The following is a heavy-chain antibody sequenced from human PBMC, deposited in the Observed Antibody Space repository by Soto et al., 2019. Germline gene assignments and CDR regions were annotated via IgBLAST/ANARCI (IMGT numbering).Heavy chain of an antibody. CDR2: IIPMFGTP. CDR1: GDAFSNYI. D-gene: IGHD1-26*01. CDR3: ARGRDQPPVGLYFDS. Sequence: QVQLVQSGAEVKKPGSSVKVSCKASGDAFSNYIFDWVRQAPGQGLEWMGGIIPMFGTPKYAETFQDRVNLSADVSTATAYMELTSLRFDDTAVYYCARGRDQPPVGLYFDSWGEGTRVTVSS. J-gene: IGHJ4*02. V-gene: IGHV1-69*01.